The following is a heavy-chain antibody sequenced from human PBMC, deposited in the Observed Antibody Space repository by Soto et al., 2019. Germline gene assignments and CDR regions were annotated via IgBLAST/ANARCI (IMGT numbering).Heavy chain of an antibody. J-gene: IGHJ6*02. Sequence: QVQLVQSGPEVRKPGASVKVSCKASGYIFSRYGISWVRQAPGQGLEWMAWISGYNGNTKFGERVQGRVNVTTDTSTSTAYMELRSLRSDDTALYYCAREAAAERNYYGLDVWGQGTTVIVSS. CDR2: ISGYNGNT. CDR3: AREAAAERNYYGLDV. V-gene: IGHV1-18*04. CDR1: GYIFSRYG. D-gene: IGHD6-13*01.